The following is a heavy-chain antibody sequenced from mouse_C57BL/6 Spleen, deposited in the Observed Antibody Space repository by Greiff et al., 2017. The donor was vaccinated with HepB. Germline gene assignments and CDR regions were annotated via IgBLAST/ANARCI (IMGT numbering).Heavy chain of an antibody. Sequence: QVQLQQSGAELVKPGASVKVSCKASGYTFTSYWMHWVMQRPGQGLEWIGRIHRSDSETNYNQKFKAKATLTVDKSSSTAYMQLSSSTSEDSAVYNCAIMHSYYVDYWVPGTALTVSS. CDR1: GYTFTSYW. V-gene: IGHV1-74*01. J-gene: IGHJ2*01. D-gene: IGHD6-5*01. CDR3: AIMHSYYVDY. CDR2: IHRSDSET.